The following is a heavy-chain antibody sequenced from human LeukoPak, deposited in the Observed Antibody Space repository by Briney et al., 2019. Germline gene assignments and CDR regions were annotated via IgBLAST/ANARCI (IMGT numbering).Heavy chain of an antibody. CDR1: GFRFSNSW. Sequence: ESLRLSCAASGFRFSNSWMYWVRQGPGKGPVWVSRMKTDGTRIEYADSVKGRFTISRDNAKSTLFLQMSSLRVEDTAVYYCARGADHGGSYYPDWGQGTRVTVSS. CDR2: MKTDGTRI. CDR3: ARGADHGGSYYPD. J-gene: IGHJ4*02. D-gene: IGHD3-10*01. V-gene: IGHV3-74*01.